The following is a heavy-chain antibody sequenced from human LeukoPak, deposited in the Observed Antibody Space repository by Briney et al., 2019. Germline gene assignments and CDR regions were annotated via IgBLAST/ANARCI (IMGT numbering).Heavy chain of an antibody. CDR2: IIPIFGTP. Sequence: GASVKVSCKASGGTFSNYGISWVRQAPGQGLEWMGGIIPIFGTPKYEEKFQGRVTITADEASNIVYMELTSLRLEDTALYFCAGGDTVAVTGSTESWGQGTLATVSS. V-gene: IGHV1-69*13. J-gene: IGHJ5*02. CDR3: AGGDTVAVTGSTES. CDR1: GGTFSNYG. D-gene: IGHD6-19*01.